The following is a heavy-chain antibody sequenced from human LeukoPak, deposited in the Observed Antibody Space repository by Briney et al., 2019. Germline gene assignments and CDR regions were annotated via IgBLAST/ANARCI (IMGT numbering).Heavy chain of an antibody. CDR2: IRSKANSYAT. Sequence: GGSLRLSCAASGFTFSGSAMHWVRQASGKGLEWVGRIRSKANSYATAYAASVKGRFTISRDDSKNTAYLQMNSLKTEDTAVYYCTGVVVAATQGNNYYYYYMDVWGKGTTVTVSS. J-gene: IGHJ6*03. CDR1: GFTFSGSA. V-gene: IGHV3-73*01. D-gene: IGHD2-15*01. CDR3: TGVVVAATQGNNYYYYYMDV.